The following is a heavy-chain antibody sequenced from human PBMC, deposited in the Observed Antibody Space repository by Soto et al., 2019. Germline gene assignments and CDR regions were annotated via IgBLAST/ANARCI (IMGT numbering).Heavy chain of an antibody. CDR1: GFTFTTSA. CDR3: ARGCLSEGGYDCPKFDY. D-gene: IGHD5-12*01. CDR2: IVVGNGKT. Sequence: ATVKVSCKTSGFTFTTSAVQWVRQARGQRLEWIGWIVVGNGKTTYTQKFQDRVAITRDTSTSSAYMELSRLRSDDTAVYYCARGCLSEGGYDCPKFDYWGQGTLVTVSS. V-gene: IGHV1-58*01. J-gene: IGHJ4*02.